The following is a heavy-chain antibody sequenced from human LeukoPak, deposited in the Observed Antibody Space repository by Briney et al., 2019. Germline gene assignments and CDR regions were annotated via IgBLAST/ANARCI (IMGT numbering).Heavy chain of an antibody. J-gene: IGHJ3*02. CDR3: ARVASGYDVFDI. V-gene: IGHV4-61*01. CDR1: GGSVSSGSYY. D-gene: IGHD3-3*01. CDR2: IYYSGST. Sequence: KPSETLSLTCTVSGGSVSSGSYYWSWIRQPPGKGLEWIGYIYYSGSTNYNPSLKSRVTISVDTSKNQFSLKLSSVTAADTAVLYCARVASGYDVFDIWGQGTMVTVSS.